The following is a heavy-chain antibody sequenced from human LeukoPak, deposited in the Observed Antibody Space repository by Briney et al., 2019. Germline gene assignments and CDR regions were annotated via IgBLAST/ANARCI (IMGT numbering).Heavy chain of an antibody. CDR3: ARGSCSSSSCYERLNGLDV. CDR2: FHTAGDT. V-gene: IGHV3-13*01. D-gene: IGHD2-2*01. J-gene: IGHJ6*02. Sequence: GGSLRPSCAASGFTFSNYNMHWVRQATGKGLEWVSAFHTAGDTHYSGSVKGRFATSRENAKNSFYLQMNNLRAGDTAVYYCARGSCSSSSCYERLNGLDVWGQGTPVTVSS. CDR1: GFTFSNYN.